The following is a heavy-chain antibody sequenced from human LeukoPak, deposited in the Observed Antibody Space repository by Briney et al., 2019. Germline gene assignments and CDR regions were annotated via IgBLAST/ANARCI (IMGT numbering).Heavy chain of an antibody. V-gene: IGHV3-74*01. Sequence: GGSLRLSCAASGFTFSSFWIYWVRHAPGKGLVWVSRINSDGSETIYADSVKGRFTISRDNAKNTLYLQMNSLRAEDTAVYYCARVRMGDDFNPFDYWGQGTLVTVFS. CDR1: GFTFSSFW. J-gene: IGHJ4*02. CDR2: INSDGSET. CDR3: ARVRMGDDFNPFDY. D-gene: IGHD3-16*01.